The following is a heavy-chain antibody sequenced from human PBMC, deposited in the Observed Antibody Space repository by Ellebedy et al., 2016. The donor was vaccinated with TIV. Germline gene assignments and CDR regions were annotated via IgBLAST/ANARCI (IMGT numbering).Heavy chain of an antibody. Sequence: ASVKVSXXASGGTFSSYAISWVRQAPGQGLEWMGWINPKSGATIYAEKFQGRLTMTRDTSISTVYMELSRLRSDDTAIYYCARDHDFWSGAYFDYWGQGTLVTVSS. CDR3: ARDHDFWSGAYFDY. CDR2: INPKSGAT. D-gene: IGHD3-3*01. CDR1: GGTFSSYA. V-gene: IGHV1-2*02. J-gene: IGHJ4*02.